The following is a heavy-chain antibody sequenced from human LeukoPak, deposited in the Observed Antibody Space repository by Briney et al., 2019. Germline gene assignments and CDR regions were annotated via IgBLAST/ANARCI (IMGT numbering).Heavy chain of an antibody. Sequence: GGSLRLSCAASGFSFSIYDMHWVRQATGKGLEWVSGIGTAGDTYYSDSVKGRLTISRENALNSLYLQMNSLRAEDTAVYYCAKDLGYSSGWYVRYYYYYMDVWGKGTTVTVSS. CDR3: AKDLGYSSGWYVRYYYYYMDV. J-gene: IGHJ6*03. V-gene: IGHV3-13*01. CDR1: GFSFSIYD. CDR2: IGTAGDT. D-gene: IGHD6-19*01.